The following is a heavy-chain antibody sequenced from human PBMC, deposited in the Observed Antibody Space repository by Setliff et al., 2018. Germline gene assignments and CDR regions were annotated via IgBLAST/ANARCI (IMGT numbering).Heavy chain of an antibody. CDR3: ARGGYSYGLSGFPLDY. CDR1: GGSISRGSYD. Sequence: SETLSLTCTVSGGSISRGSYDWSWIRQPAGKGLEWIGRIYTSGSTNYNPSLKSRVTISVDTSKNQFSLKLSSVTAADTAVYYCARGGYSYGLSGFPLDYWGQGTLVTVSS. V-gene: IGHV4-61*02. D-gene: IGHD5-18*01. CDR2: IYTSGST. J-gene: IGHJ4*02.